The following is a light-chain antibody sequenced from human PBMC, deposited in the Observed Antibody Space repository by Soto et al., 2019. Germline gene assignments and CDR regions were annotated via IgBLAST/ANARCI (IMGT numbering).Light chain of an antibody. J-gene: IGLJ1*01. V-gene: IGLV2-14*01. Sequence: QSALTQPASVSGSPGQSITISCTGTSRDVDGYNYVSWYQQHPGKAPKLMIYDVSNRPSGVSNRFSGSKSGNTASLTISGLQAEDEADYYCSSYTSSSTLVFGTGTKVTVL. CDR1: SRDVDGYNY. CDR3: SSYTSSSTLV. CDR2: DVS.